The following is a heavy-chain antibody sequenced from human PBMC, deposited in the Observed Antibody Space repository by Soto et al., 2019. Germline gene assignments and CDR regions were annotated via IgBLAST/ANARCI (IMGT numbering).Heavy chain of an antibody. Sequence: XATLSLTCTVSGGSISSRSYYWGWIRQPPGKGLEWIGSIYYSGSTYYNPSLKSRVTISVDTSKNQFSLKLSSVTAADTAVYYCARDPDLYGMDVWGQGTTV. CDR1: GGSISSRSYY. V-gene: IGHV4-39*02. CDR2: IYYSGST. CDR3: ARDPDLYGMDV. J-gene: IGHJ6*02.